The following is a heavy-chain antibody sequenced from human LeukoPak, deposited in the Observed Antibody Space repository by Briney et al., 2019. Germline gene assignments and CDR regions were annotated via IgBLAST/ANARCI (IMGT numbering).Heavy chain of an antibody. D-gene: IGHD3-10*01. V-gene: IGHV1-18*01. J-gene: IGHJ5*02. CDR3: ARDRRSTMVRGAHDP. Sequence: GGCLRLSCAASGFTFTSYGISWVRQAPGQGLEWMGWISAYNGNTNYAQKLQGRVTMTTDTSTSTAYMELRSLRSDDTAVYYCARDRRSTMVRGAHDPWGQGTLVTVSS. CDR2: ISAYNGNT. CDR1: GFTFTSYG.